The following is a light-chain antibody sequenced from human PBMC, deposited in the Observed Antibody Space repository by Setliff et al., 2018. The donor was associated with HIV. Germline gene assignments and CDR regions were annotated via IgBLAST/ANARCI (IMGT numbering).Light chain of an antibody. CDR3: SSYAIANTLP. J-gene: IGLJ1*01. CDR1: SSDVGGYSH. V-gene: IGLV2-14*01. Sequence: QSALTQPASVSGSPGQSITISCTGTSSDVGGYSHVSWYQQHPGKAPKLIIYEVRNRPSGVSNRSSGSKSGNTASLTISGLRAEDEADYYCSSYAIANTLPFGTGTKVTVL. CDR2: EVR.